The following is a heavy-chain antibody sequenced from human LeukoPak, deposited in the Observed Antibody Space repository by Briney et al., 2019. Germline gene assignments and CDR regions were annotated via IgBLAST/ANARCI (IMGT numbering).Heavy chain of an antibody. J-gene: IGHJ4*02. Sequence: SQTLSLTCAISGDSVSSNSAAWNWIRLYPSRGLEWLGRTYYRSKWYNDYALSVRGRITINPDTSKNQFSLQLNSMTPEDTAVYYCTRGWNSFDYWGQGTLVTVSS. V-gene: IGHV6-1*01. CDR3: TRGWNSFDY. CDR2: TYYRSKWYN. CDR1: GDSVSSNSAA. D-gene: IGHD1-1*01.